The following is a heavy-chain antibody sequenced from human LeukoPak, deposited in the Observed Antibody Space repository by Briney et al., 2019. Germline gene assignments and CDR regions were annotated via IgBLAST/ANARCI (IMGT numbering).Heavy chain of an antibody. CDR2: MNPHSGNT. V-gene: IGHV1-8*01. CDR3: ASGTWYFHH. CDR1: GYTFTKYL. J-gene: IGHJ1*01. Sequence: GASVTVSCKASGYTFTKYLIHWVRQAPGQGLEWMGWMNPHSGNTDYAQKFQGRVTMTRNTSTSTVYMELSSLRSEDTAVYYCASGTWYFHHCGQGTLVPVSS.